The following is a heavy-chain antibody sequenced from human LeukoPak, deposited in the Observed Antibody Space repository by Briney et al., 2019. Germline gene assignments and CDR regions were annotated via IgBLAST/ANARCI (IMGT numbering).Heavy chain of an antibody. V-gene: IGHV3-11*04. CDR3: AIQITMIVVVPYFDY. J-gene: IGHJ4*02. Sequence: GGSLRLSCAASGLTFSDYYMTCIRQAPGKGLEWVSFISSSGTTIYSADSVRGRFTVSRDNAKNSLFLHMNSLRAEDTAVYYCAIQITMIVVVPYFDYWGQGTLVTVSS. CDR2: ISSSGTTI. D-gene: IGHD3-22*01. CDR1: GLTFSDYY.